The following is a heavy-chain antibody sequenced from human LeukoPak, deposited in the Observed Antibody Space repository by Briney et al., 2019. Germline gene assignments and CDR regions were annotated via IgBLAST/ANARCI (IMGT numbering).Heavy chain of an antibody. D-gene: IGHD3-16*02. V-gene: IGHV3-23*01. CDR2: TSSSDDGK. CDR3: AKVAGRAFGEVIVSRARYYMDV. CDR1: GFSLSSYA. J-gene: IGHJ6*03. Sequence: GGSLRLSCTVSGFSLSSYAMSWVRRAPGKGLEWVSATSSSDDGKYYADSVRGRFTISRDNSRNTMYLQMNSLRAEDAAVYYCAKVAGRAFGEVIVSRARYYMDVWGKGTTVTVSS.